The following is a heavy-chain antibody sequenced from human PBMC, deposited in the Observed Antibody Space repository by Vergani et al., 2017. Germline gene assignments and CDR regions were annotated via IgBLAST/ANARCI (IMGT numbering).Heavy chain of an antibody. CDR2: INPNSGGT. D-gene: IGHD2-21*02. Sequence: QVQLVQSGAEVKKPGASVKVSCKASGYIFTGYYMYWVRQAPGQGLEWMGWINPNSGGTNYAQKFQGRVTMTRDTSIRTAYMELSRLRSDDTAVYYCARDRYCGGDCPFDYWGQGTLVTVSS. CDR3: ARDRYCGGDCPFDY. V-gene: IGHV1-2*02. J-gene: IGHJ4*02. CDR1: GYIFTGYY.